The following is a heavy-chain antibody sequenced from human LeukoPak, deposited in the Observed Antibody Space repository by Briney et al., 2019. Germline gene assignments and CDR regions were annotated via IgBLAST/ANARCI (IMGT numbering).Heavy chain of an antibody. J-gene: IGHJ6*03. D-gene: IGHD3-16*01. CDR1: GFTFDDYT. CDR3: ANEFMGDYTKYYYYYMDV. V-gene: IGHV3-23*01. Sequence: GGSLRLSCAASGFTFDDYTMHWVRQAPGKGLEWVSAISGSGGSTYYADSVKGRFTISRDNSKNTLYLQMNSLRAEDTAVYYCANEFMGDYTKYYYYYMDVWGKGTTVTVSS. CDR2: ISGSGGST.